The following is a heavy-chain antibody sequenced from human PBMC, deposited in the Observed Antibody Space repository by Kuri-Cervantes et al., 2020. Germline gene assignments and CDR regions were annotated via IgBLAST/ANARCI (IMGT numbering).Heavy chain of an antibody. Sequence: GESLKISCAASGFTFSSYGMHWVRQAPGKGLEWVAVISYDGTNKYYADSVKGRFTISRDNSKNTLYLQVNSLRAEDTAVYYCAKGELLQGYFDYWGQGTLVTVSS. CDR2: ISYDGTNK. J-gene: IGHJ4*02. V-gene: IGHV3-30*18. CDR1: GFTFSSYG. D-gene: IGHD1-26*01. CDR3: AKGELLQGYFDY.